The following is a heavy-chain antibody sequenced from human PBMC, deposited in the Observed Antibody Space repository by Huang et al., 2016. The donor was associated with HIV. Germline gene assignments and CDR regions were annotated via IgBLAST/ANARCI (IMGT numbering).Heavy chain of an antibody. Sequence: EVQLVESGGGLVQPGGSLRLSCAASGFSISSYWMHWVRQDPGKGLVWVSRVNSDGSSTSYADSVKGRFTISRDNAKNTLYLQMNSLRAEDTAVYYCARDPRIQSWLNFFDYWGQGTLVSVSS. J-gene: IGHJ4*02. D-gene: IGHD3-22*01. CDR3: ARDPRIQSWLNFFDY. CDR2: VNSDGSST. CDR1: GFSISSYW. V-gene: IGHV3-74*01.